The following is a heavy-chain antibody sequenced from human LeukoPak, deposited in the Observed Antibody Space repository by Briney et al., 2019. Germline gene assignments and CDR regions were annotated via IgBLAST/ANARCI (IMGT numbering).Heavy chain of an antibody. J-gene: IGHJ4*02. D-gene: IGHD3-3*01. Sequence: GRSLRLSCAASGFTFSGYWMSWVRQAPGKGLEWVANIKQDGSEKYYVDSVKGRFTISRDNAKNSLYLQMNSLRAEDTAVYYCAADYDFWSGSDYWGQGTLVTVSS. V-gene: IGHV3-7*01. CDR2: IKQDGSEK. CDR3: AADYDFWSGSDY. CDR1: GFTFSGYW.